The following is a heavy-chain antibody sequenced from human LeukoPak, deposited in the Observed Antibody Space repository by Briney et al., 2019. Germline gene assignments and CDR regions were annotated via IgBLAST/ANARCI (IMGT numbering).Heavy chain of an antibody. V-gene: IGHV1-69*13. Sequence: GASVKVPCKASGGTFSSYAISWVRQAPGQGLEWMGGIIPIFGTANYAQKFQGRVTTTADESTSTAYMELSSLRSEDTAVYYCARGPEGVVVTAYQYFQHWGQGTLVTVSS. D-gene: IGHD2-21*02. J-gene: IGHJ1*01. CDR1: GGTFSSYA. CDR3: ARGPEGVVVTAYQYFQH. CDR2: IIPIFGTA.